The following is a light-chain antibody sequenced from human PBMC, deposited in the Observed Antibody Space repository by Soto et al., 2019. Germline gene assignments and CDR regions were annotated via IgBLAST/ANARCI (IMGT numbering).Light chain of an antibody. CDR2: DVS. J-gene: IGKJ5*01. CDR3: QQFNTYPIT. Sequence: AIPLTQSPSSLSASVGDRVTITCRASQDIRGALAWYQQKPGKAPKFLIFDVSTLQSGVPSRFSGSGSGTDFTLTISSLQPEDFGTYYCQQFNTYPITFGQGKRLEIK. V-gene: IGKV1-13*02. CDR1: QDIRGA.